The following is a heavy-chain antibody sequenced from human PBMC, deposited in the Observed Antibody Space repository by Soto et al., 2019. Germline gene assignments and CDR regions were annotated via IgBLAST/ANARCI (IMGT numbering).Heavy chain of an antibody. CDR1: GYDFNTNW. Sequence: GESLKISCRGSGYDFNTNWFGWVRQLPGRGLEWVGIMYPGDSDTRYNPSLQGHVTLSVDVTVSTAFLQWRSLETSDTGMYFCARLPRDCNKTSCYYADHWGQGTQVTVS. D-gene: IGHD3-3*01. CDR3: ARLPRDCNKTSCYYADH. V-gene: IGHV5-51*01. CDR2: MYPGDSDT. J-gene: IGHJ4*02.